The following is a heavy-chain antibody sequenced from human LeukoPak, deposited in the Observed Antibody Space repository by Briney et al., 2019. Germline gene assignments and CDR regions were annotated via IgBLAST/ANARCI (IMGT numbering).Heavy chain of an antibody. J-gene: IGHJ5*02. CDR2: VYDNDIS. CDR3: ASLSRDNWFDP. CDR1: GASIRSYF. D-gene: IGHD3-3*02. Sequence: SETLSLTCSVSGASIRSYFWSWIRQSPGKGLEWIGYVYDNDISNFNPSLESRVTILVGRSKSQFSLKLRSVTAADTAVYYCASLSRDNWFDPWGQGTLVTVSS. V-gene: IGHV4-59*01.